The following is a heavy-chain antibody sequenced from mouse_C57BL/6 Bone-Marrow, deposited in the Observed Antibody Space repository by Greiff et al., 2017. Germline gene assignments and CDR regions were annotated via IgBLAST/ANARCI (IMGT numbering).Heavy chain of an antibody. D-gene: IGHD1-1*01. J-gene: IGHJ3*01. CDR3: ARSYGSSYDAY. CDR1: GFNFTDSY. CDR2: IRNKANGYTT. Sequence: EVKLQESGGGLVQPGGSLSLSCAASGFNFTDSYMSWVRQPPGKALEWLGFIRNKANGYTTEYSASVKGRFTISRDNSQSILYLQMNALRAEDSATYDCARSYGSSYDAYWGQGTLVTVSA. V-gene: IGHV7-3*01.